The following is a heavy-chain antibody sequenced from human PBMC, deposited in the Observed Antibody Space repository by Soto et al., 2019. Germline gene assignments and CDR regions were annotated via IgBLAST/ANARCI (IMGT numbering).Heavy chain of an antibody. CDR2: IYWNDDK. J-gene: IGHJ5*02. V-gene: IGHV2-5*01. Sequence: APTLAIQPQTHRLTCAFDRFSLSASGASVGWIRQPPGKALEWLAHIYWNDDKRYSPSLRSRLTISKDTPKNLVVLTFTNMDPADTGTYYCVHRLDVPGLAFDPWGQGTLVTV. CDR3: VHRLDVPGLAFDP. D-gene: IGHD3-10*02. CDR1: RFSLSASGAS.